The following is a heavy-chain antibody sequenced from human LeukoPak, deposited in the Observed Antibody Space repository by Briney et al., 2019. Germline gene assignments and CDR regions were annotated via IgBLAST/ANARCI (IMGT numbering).Heavy chain of an antibody. Sequence: SETLSLTCTVSGGSISSGGHYWSWIRQHPGKGLEWIAFIYYSGSTYYNPFLKSRLTISVDTSKNQFSLKLSSVTAADTAVYYCARDQVAAAGTLDYWGQGTLVTVSS. J-gene: IGHJ4*02. D-gene: IGHD6-13*01. CDR2: IYYSGST. CDR1: GGSISSGGHY. V-gene: IGHV4-31*03. CDR3: ARDQVAAAGTLDY.